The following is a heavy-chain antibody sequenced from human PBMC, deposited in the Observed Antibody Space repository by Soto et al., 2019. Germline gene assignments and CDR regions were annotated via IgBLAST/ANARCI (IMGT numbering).Heavy chain of an antibody. Sequence: QLQLQESGPGLVKPSETLSLTCTVSGGSISTSPYYWGWIRQPPGKGLEWIGSTHYSGSTYYNPSLKSRVTIAVDTSKNQISWKLSSVTAADTAVYYCARRGVERGMDVWGQGTTVTVSS. CDR1: GGSISTSPYY. V-gene: IGHV4-39*01. CDR2: THYSGST. J-gene: IGHJ6*02. D-gene: IGHD3-10*01. CDR3: ARRGVERGMDV.